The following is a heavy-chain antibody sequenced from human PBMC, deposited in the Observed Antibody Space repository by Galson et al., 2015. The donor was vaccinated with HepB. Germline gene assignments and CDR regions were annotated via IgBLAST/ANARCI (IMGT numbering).Heavy chain of an antibody. CDR2: IGATGGST. CDR3: ARDSNWNYDY. D-gene: IGHD1-1*01. Sequence: SLRLSCAASGITFHNYAMSWVRQAPGKGLEWVSAIGATGGSTYYADSVKGRFTISRDNSKDTLSLQMNSLRPEDTAVYYCARDSNWNYDYWGQGTLVTVSS. CDR1: GITFHNYA. J-gene: IGHJ4*02. V-gene: IGHV3-23*01.